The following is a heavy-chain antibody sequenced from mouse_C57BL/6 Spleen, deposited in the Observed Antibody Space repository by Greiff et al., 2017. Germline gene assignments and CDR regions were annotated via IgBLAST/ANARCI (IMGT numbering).Heavy chain of an antibody. J-gene: IGHJ4*01. CDR3: ARGITGDYAMDY. D-gene: IGHD1-3*01. CDR2: INPGSGGT. CDR1: GYAFTNYL. Sequence: VKLQESGAELVRPGTSVKVSCKASGYAFTNYLIEWVKQRPGQGLEWIGVINPGSGGTNYNEKFKGKATLTADKSSSTAYMQLSSLTSEDSAVYFCARGITGDYAMDYWGQGTSVTVSS. V-gene: IGHV1-54*01.